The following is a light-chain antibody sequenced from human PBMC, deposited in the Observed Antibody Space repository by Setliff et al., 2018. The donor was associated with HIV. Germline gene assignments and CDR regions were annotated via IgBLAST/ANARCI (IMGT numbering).Light chain of an antibody. Sequence: QSVLTQPPSVSGAPGQRVTISCTGSSSNIGAGHDVHWYQQLPGTAPKLPIYDNTNRPSGVPDRFSGSKSGTSASLAITGLQADDEADYYCQSYDSSLSGCVFGTGTKATVL. J-gene: IGLJ1*01. CDR3: QSYDSSLSGCV. CDR1: SSNIGAGHD. V-gene: IGLV1-40*01. CDR2: DNT.